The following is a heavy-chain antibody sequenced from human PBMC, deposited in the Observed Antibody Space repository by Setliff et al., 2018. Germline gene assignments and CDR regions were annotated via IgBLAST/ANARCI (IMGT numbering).Heavy chain of an antibody. Sequence: ASVKVSCKASGYTFTNYGITWVRQAPGQGLEWIGWINNYNFNTNYAQKFQGRVTMTTDTSTSTAHMELRSLRSDDTAIYYCARINFYDATAYYYAPHHWGQGTRVTGS. V-gene: IGHV1-18*01. CDR3: ARINFYDATAYYYAPHH. J-gene: IGHJ5*02. D-gene: IGHD3-10*01. CDR1: GYTFTNYG. CDR2: INNYNFNT.